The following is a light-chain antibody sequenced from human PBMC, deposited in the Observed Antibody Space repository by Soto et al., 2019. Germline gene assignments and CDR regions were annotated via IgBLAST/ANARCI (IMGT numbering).Light chain of an antibody. CDR3: NSYTSSDTRV. CDR1: TSDIGAYDY. V-gene: IGLV2-14*01. J-gene: IGLJ1*01. CDR2: AVT. Sequence: QSALTQPASVSGSPGQSITISCTGTTSDIGAYDYVSWYQQHPGKAPKLLIYAVTYRPSGVSFRFSGSKSGSTASLTISGLQAEDEADYYCNSYTSSDTRVFGTGTKLTVL.